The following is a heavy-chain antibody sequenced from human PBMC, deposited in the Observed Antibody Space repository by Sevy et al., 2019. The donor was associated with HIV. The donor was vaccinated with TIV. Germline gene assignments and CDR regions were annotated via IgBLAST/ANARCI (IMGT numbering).Heavy chain of an antibody. J-gene: IGHJ6*03. CDR1: GGSISSYY. V-gene: IGHV4-4*07. CDR2: IYTSGST. D-gene: IGHD3-10*01. Sequence: SETLSLTCTVSGGSISSYYWSWIRQPAGKGLEWIGRIYTSGSTNYNPSLKSRVTMSVDTSKNQFSLKLSSVTAADTAVYYCARDFAPFPWFGDGYYYYYMDVWGKGTTVTVSS. CDR3: ARDFAPFPWFGDGYYYYYMDV.